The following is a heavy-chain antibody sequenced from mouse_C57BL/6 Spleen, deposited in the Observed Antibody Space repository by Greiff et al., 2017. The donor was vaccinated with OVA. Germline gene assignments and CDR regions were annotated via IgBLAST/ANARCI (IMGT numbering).Heavy chain of an antibody. V-gene: IGHV1-62-2*01. D-gene: IGHD3-2*02. CDR2: FYPGSGST. CDR3: ARHEVGDSSGYGFAY. J-gene: IGHJ3*01. CDR1: GYTFTEYT. Sequence: QVQLQQSGAELVKPGASVTLSCKASGYTFTEYTIHWVKQRSGQGLEWIGWFYPGSGSTKYNEKFKDKATLTADKSSSTVYMEHSRLTSEDSAVYFWARHEVGDSSGYGFAYWGQGTLVTVSA.